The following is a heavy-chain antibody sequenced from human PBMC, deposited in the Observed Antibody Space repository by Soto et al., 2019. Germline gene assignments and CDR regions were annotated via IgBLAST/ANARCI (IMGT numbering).Heavy chain of an antibody. D-gene: IGHD3-3*01. J-gene: IGHJ4*02. CDR1: GFTVSSNY. CDR3: ARCYDFWSGHKVYYFDY. Sequence: LRLSCAASGFTVSSNYMSWVRQAPGKGLEWVSVIYSGGSTYYADSVKGRFTISRDNSKNTLYLQMNSLRAEDTAVYYCARCYDFWSGHKVYYFDYWGQGTLVTVSS. V-gene: IGHV3-66*01. CDR2: IYSGGST.